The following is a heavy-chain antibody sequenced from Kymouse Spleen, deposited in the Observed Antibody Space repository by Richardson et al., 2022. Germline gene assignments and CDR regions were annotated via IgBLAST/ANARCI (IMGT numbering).Heavy chain of an antibody. CDR2: MNPNSGNT. CDR1: GYTFTSYD. V-gene: IGHV1-8*01. CDR3: AREDSSGWYYYYYGMDV. J-gene: IGHJ6*02. D-gene: IGHD6-19*01. Sequence: QVQLVQSGAEVKKPGASVKVSCKASGYTFTSYDINWVRQATGQGLEWMGWMNPNSGNTGYAQKFQGRVTMTRNTSISTAYMELSSLRSEDTAVYYCAREDSSGWYYYYYGMDVWGQGTTVTVSS.